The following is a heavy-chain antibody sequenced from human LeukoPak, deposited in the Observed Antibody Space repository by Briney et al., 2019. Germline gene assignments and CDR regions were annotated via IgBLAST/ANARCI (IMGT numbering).Heavy chain of an antibody. CDR1: GFTFTNAW. CDR2: IKSNTNGGTS. J-gene: IGHJ4*01. Sequence: GGSLRLSCVASGFTFTNAWMTWVRQSPGMGLEWVGRIKSNTNGGTSDYAAPVKGRFAISRDDSKNTLYLQMNGLKPGDTAMYYCTTHSVTVTGTHFWGQGALVIVSS. V-gene: IGHV3-15*07. D-gene: IGHD6-19*01. CDR3: TTHSVTVTGTHF.